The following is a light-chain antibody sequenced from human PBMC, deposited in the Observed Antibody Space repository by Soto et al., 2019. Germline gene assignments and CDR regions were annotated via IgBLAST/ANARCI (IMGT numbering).Light chain of an antibody. Sequence: YELTQPPSVSVSPGQTASITCSGDKLGDKYACWYQQKPGQSPVLVIYQDSKRPSGIPERFSGSNSRNTATLTISGTQAMDEADYYCQAWDSSTVVFGGGTKLTVL. CDR2: QDS. J-gene: IGLJ2*01. CDR3: QAWDSSTVV. V-gene: IGLV3-1*01. CDR1: KLGDKY.